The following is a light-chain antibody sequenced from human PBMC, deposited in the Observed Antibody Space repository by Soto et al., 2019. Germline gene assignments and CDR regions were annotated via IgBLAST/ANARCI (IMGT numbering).Light chain of an antibody. CDR2: LAS. CDR1: QSLLYIDGDNY. J-gene: IGKJ5*01. V-gene: IGKV2-28*01. CDR3: MQALQTPNT. Sequence: DIVMTRSPLSLPVTPGEPASISCRSSQSLLYIDGDNYLDWYLRKPVQSPQLLLYLASNRACGVPARFSCSGSGTHFTLKISRVEAEDVGIYYCMQALQTPNTLGQGTRLDIK.